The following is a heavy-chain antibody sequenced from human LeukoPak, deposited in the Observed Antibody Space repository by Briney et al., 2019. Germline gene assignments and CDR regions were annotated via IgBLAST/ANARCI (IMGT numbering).Heavy chain of an antibody. J-gene: IGHJ3*02. CDR1: GFTFSSYA. CDR2: ISGSGGST. CDR3: AKESGGFLEWLPAPMDDAFDI. D-gene: IGHD3-3*01. V-gene: IGHV3-23*01. Sequence: GGSLRLSCAASGFTFSSYAMSWVRQAPGKGLEWVSAISGSGGSTYYADSVKGRFTISRDNSKNTLYLQMNSLRAEDTAVYYCAKESGGFLEWLPAPMDDAFDIWGQGTMVTVSS.